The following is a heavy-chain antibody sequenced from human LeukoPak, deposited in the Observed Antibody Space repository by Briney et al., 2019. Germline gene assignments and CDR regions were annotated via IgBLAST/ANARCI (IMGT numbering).Heavy chain of an antibody. V-gene: IGHV3-23*01. Sequence: GGYMRLSCAETGLNVSSDAISWGRQTPGKRLEWVSAISGSGGSTYYADSVKGRFTISRDNSKNTLYLQMNSLRAEDTAVYYCAKKIRDPFDYWGQGTLVTVSS. D-gene: IGHD3-16*01. CDR1: GLNVSSDA. CDR2: ISGSGGST. CDR3: AKKIRDPFDY. J-gene: IGHJ4*02.